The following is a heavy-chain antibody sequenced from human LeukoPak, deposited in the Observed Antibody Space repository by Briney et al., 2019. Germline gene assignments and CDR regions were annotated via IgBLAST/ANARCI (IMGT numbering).Heavy chain of an antibody. V-gene: IGHV3-74*01. Sequence: GGSLRLSCAASGFTFSSYWMYWVRQVPGKGLVWVSRISGDGSSTSYADSVKGRFTISRDNAKNTLYLQMNSLRAEDTAVYYCAREGAGYSSEWARFDPWGQGTLVTVSS. D-gene: IGHD6-19*01. CDR2: ISGDGSST. J-gene: IGHJ5*02. CDR1: GFTFSSYW. CDR3: AREGAGYSSEWARFDP.